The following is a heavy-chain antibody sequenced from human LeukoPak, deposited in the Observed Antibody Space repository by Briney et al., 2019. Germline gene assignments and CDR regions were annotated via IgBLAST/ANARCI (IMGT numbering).Heavy chain of an antibody. CDR3: TTVGFYYGSGDVFDY. Sequence: GGSLGLSCAASGFTFSNAWMSWVRQAPGKGLEWVGRIKSKTDGGTTDYAAPVKGRFTISRDDSKNTLYLQMNSLKTEDTAVYYCTTVGFYYGSGDVFDYWGQGTLVTVSS. D-gene: IGHD3-10*01. CDR1: GFTFSNAW. J-gene: IGHJ4*02. CDR2: IKSKTDGGTT. V-gene: IGHV3-15*01.